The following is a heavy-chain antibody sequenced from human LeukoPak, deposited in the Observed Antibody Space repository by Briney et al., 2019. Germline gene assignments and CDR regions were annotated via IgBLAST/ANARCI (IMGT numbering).Heavy chain of an antibody. D-gene: IGHD6-19*01. CDR2: IIPIFGTA. V-gene: IGHV1-69*06. CDR1: GGTFSSYA. CDR3: ASSGGYSSGWSRGYFDD. Sequence: GSSVKVSCKASGGTFSSYAISWVRQAPGQGLEWMGGIIPIFGTANYAQKFQGRVTITADKSTSTAYMELSSLRSEDTAVYYCASSGGYSSGWSRGYFDDWGQGTLVTVSS. J-gene: IGHJ4*02.